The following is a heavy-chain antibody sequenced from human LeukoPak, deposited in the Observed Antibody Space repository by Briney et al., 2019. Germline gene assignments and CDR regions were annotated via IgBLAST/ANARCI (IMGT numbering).Heavy chain of an antibody. CDR1: GFTFRSYA. CDR2: ISVSDET. Sequence: PGGSLRLSCVTSGFTFRSYAISWVRQTPGKGLEWVSAISVSDETYYADSVKGRFTIARDNSKNTLYLQMNSLRPEDTAINYCAKEEAAGTFRWIDPWGQGTLVTVSS. J-gene: IGHJ5*02. CDR3: AKEEAAGTFRWIDP. D-gene: IGHD6-13*01. V-gene: IGHV3-23*01.